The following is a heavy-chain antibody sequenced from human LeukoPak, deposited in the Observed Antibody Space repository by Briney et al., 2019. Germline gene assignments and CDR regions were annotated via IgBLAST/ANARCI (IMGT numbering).Heavy chain of an antibody. V-gene: IGHV5-51*01. J-gene: IGHJ4*02. CDR2: IYPSDSDT. Sequence: GESLKISCKGSGYSFTSYWIGWVRQMPGKGLEWMGIIYPSDSDTRYSPSFQGQVTISADKSISTAYLQWSSLKASDTAMYYCARQGYYGSGSYHDPTGVDYWGQGTLVTVSS. D-gene: IGHD3-10*01. CDR1: GYSFTSYW. CDR3: ARQGYYGSGSYHDPTGVDY.